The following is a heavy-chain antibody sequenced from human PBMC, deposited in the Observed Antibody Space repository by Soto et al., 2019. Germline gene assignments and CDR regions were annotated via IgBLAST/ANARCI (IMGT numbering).Heavy chain of an antibody. CDR3: AKDPPLGGYDFWSGYFIYFDY. Sequence: EVQLLESGGGLVQPGGSLRLSCAASGFTFSSYAMSWVRQAPGKGLEWVSAISGSGGSTYYADSVKGRFNISRDNSKNTLYLQMNSLRAEDTAVYYCAKDPPLGGYDFWSGYFIYFDYWGQGTLVTVSS. D-gene: IGHD3-3*01. J-gene: IGHJ4*02. V-gene: IGHV3-23*01. CDR2: ISGSGGST. CDR1: GFTFSSYA.